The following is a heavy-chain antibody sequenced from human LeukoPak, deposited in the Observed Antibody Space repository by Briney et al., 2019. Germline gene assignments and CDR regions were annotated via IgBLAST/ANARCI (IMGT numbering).Heavy chain of an antibody. V-gene: IGHV1-69*13. CDR1: GGTFSSYA. CDR2: IIPIFGTA. CDR3: ARVEAAAGIRVNWFDP. Sequence: ASVKVSCKASGGTFSSYAISWVRQAPGQGLEWMGGIIPIFGTANYAQKFQGRVTITADESTSTAYMELRSLRSDDTAVYYCARVEAAAGIRVNWFDPWGQGTLVTVSS. J-gene: IGHJ5*02. D-gene: IGHD6-13*01.